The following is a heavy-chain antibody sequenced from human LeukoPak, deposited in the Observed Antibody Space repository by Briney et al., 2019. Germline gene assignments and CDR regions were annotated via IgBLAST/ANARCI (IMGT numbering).Heavy chain of an antibody. D-gene: IGHD3-10*01. CDR2: INHGGST. Sequence: PSETLSLTCAVYGGSFSGYYWSWIRQPPGKGLEWIGEINHGGSTNYNLSLKSRVTISVDTSKNQFSLKLSSVTAADTAVYYCASAYGSGSYYEGAPNWFDPWGQGTLVTVSS. V-gene: IGHV4-34*01. J-gene: IGHJ5*02. CDR1: GGSFSGYY. CDR3: ASAYGSGSYYEGAPNWFDP.